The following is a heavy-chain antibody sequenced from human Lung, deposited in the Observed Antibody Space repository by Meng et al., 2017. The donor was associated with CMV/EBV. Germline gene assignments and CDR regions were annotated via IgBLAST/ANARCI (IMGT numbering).Heavy chain of an antibody. CDR3: ARKPVLGAMDY. J-gene: IGHJ4*02. Sequence: ASVKVSXKASGYTFTSYYMHWVRQAPGQGLEWMGIINPSGGSTSYAQKFQGRVTMTRDTSTSTVYMELSSLRSEDTAVYYCARKPVLGAMDYWGQGTLVTVSS. V-gene: IGHV1-46*01. CDR2: INPSGGST. D-gene: IGHD5-12*01. CDR1: GYTFTSYY.